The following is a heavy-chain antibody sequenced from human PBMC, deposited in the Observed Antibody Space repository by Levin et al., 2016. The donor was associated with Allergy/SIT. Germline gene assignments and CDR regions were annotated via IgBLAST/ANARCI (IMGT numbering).Heavy chain of an antibody. V-gene: IGHV4-61*01. D-gene: IGHD6-13*01. CDR3: ARLPELQHVDY. CDR2: IYYSGST. Sequence: SETLSLTCTVSGGSVSSGSYYWSWIRQPPGKGLEWIGYIYYSGSTNYNPSLKSRVTISVDTSKNQFSLKLSSVTAADTAVYYCARLPELQHVDYWGQGTLVTVSS. J-gene: IGHJ4*02. CDR1: GGSVSSGSYY.